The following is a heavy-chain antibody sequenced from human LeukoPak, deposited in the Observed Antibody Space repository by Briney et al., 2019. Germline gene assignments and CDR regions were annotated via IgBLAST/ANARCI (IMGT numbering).Heavy chain of an antibody. V-gene: IGHV4-39*07. D-gene: IGHD6-13*01. CDR3: ARDLYSSRTNDAFVI. CDR2: FSYSGST. CDR1: GGSISSSSYY. Sequence: SETMSLTCTVSGGSISSSSYYWGWIRQPPGKGLEWIGRVGSFSYSGSTYYNPFLKSRVTISLDTSKNQFSLKLSSVTAADTAVYYCARDLYSSRTNDAFVIWGQGTIVTVSS. J-gene: IGHJ3*02.